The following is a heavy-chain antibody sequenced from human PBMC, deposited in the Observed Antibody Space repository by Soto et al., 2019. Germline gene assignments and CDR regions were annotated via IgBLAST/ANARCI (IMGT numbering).Heavy chain of an antibody. V-gene: IGHV1-18*01. CDR1: GYTFTSYG. Sequence: ASVKVSCKASGYTFTSYGISWVRQAPGQGLEWMGWISAYSGNTNYAQKLQGRVTMTTDTSTSTAYMELRSLRSDDTAVYYCAREGLDIVVVVAATRYYYYGMDVWGQGTTVTVSS. D-gene: IGHD2-15*01. CDR3: AREGLDIVVVVAATRYYYYGMDV. CDR2: ISAYSGNT. J-gene: IGHJ6*02.